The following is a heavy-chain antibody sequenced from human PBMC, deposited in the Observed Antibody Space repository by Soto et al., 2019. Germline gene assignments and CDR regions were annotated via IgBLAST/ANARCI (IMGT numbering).Heavy chain of an antibody. Sequence: GGSLRLSCAASGFTFSDYYMSWIRRAPGKGLEWVSYISSSSYTNYADSVKGRFTISRDNAKNSLYLQMNSLRAEDTAVYYCARARVLRFLEWLSEKYYFDYWGQGTLVTVSS. J-gene: IGHJ4*02. CDR1: GFTFSDYY. CDR2: ISSSSYT. V-gene: IGHV3-11*06. D-gene: IGHD3-3*01. CDR3: ARARVLRFLEWLSEKYYFDY.